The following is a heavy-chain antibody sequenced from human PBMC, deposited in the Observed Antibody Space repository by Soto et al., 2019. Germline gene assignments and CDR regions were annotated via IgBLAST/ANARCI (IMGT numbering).Heavy chain of an antibody. D-gene: IGHD1-7*01. CDR1: GGSISSGGYY. V-gene: IGHV4-31*02. CDR3: ASRDPGTSVDY. Sequence: SETLSLTXTVSGGSISSGGYYWSWIRQHPGKGLEWIGYIYYSGSTYYNPSLKSRVTISVDTSKNQFSLKVTSLTAADPAVYYCASRDPGTSVDYWGQGTLVTVSS. CDR2: IYYSGST. J-gene: IGHJ4*02.